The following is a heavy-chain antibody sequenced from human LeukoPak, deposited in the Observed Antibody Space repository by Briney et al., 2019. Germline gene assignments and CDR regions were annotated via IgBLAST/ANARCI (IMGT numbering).Heavy chain of an antibody. D-gene: IGHD4-17*01. J-gene: IGHJ4*02. Sequence: GGSLRLSCAGSGFTVTSYYMTWVRQAPGKGLEWISIIYGGGGTYYADSVKGRFTISRDDSKNTVFLQMNSLRDEDTAVYYCAKVITTTVTTTYYFDYRGQGTLVTVSS. CDR3: AKVITTTVTTTYYFDY. V-gene: IGHV3-66*01. CDR2: IYGGGGT. CDR1: GFTVTSYY.